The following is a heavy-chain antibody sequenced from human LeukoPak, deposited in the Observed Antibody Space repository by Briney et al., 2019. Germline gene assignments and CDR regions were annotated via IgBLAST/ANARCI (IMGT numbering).Heavy chain of an antibody. D-gene: IGHD5-18*01. J-gene: IGHJ4*02. CDR3: ARWGYSYGQGDFDY. CDR1: GYSISSGYY. Sequence: PSETLSLTCAVSGYSISSGYYWGWIRQPPGQGLEWIGSIYHSGSTYYNPSLKSRVTISVDTSKNQISLKLSSVTAADTAVYYCARWGYSYGQGDFDYWGQGTLVTVSS. V-gene: IGHV4-38-2*01. CDR2: IYHSGST.